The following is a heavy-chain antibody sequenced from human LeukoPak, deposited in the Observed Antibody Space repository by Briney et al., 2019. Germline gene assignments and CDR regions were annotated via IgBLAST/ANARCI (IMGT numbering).Heavy chain of an antibody. J-gene: IGHJ4*02. CDR3: AKAAYCTSTSCHFSGYAQRPLDS. CDR1: GFTFNIYG. V-gene: IGHV3-30*18. D-gene: IGHD2-2*01. Sequence: PGRSLRLSCAASGFTFNIYGMHWVRQAPGKGLEWVAGISNDGSTKDYADSVKGRFTISRDSSKKSMFLQMNSLRAEDTAVYYCAKAAYCTSTSCHFSGYAQRPLDSWGQGTLVTVSS. CDR2: ISNDGSTK.